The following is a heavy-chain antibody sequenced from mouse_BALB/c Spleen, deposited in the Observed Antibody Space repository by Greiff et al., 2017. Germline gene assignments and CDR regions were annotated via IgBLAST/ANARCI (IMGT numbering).Heavy chain of an antibody. CDR1: GFTFSSYA. V-gene: IGHV5-6-5*01. J-gene: IGHJ4*01. CDR2: ISSGGST. CDR3: ARGGGMITPYYYAMDY. Sequence: DVKLVESGGGLVKPGGSLKLSCAASGFTFSSYAMSWVRQTPEKRLEWVASISSGGSTYYPDSVKGRFTISRDNARNILYLQMSSLRSEDTAMYYCARGGGMITPYYYAMDYWGQGTSVTVSS. D-gene: IGHD2-4*01.